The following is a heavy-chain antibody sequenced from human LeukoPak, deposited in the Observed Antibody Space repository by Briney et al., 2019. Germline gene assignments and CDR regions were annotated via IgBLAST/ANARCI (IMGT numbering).Heavy chain of an antibody. D-gene: IGHD2-8*01. CDR1: GGSISSYY. V-gene: IGHV4-59*01. CDR3: ARGNIPRYCTNGVCYPPFGMDV. J-gene: IGHJ6*02. CDR2: IYYSGST. Sequence: PSETLSLTCTVSGGSISSYYWSWIRQPPGKGLEWIGYIYYSGSTNYNPSLKSRVTISVDTSKNQFSLKLSSVTAADTAVYYCARGNIPRYCTNGVCYPPFGMDVWDQGTTVTVSS.